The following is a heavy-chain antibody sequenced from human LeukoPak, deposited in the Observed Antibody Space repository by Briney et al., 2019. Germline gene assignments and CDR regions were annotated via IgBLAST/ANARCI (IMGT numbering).Heavy chain of an antibody. CDR3: ARDSPSDWVL. V-gene: IGHV3-21*01. CDR1: GFTFSSYT. J-gene: IGHJ4*02. CDR2: LSYDINYI. D-gene: IGHD2-21*01. Sequence: GGSLRLSCVASGFTFSSYTMNWVRQAPGKGLEWVSTLSYDINYIYYADSVKGRFTISRDNAKNSLYLQMNSLRAEDTAIYYCARDSPSDWVLWGQGTLVTVS.